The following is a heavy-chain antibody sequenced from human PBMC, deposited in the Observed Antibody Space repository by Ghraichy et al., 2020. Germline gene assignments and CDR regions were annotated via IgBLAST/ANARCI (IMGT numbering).Heavy chain of an antibody. CDR3: ARRRGRAAFDI. D-gene: IGHD5-12*01. Sequence: SQTLSLTCTVSGGSISSSSYYWGWIRQPPGKGLEWIGSIYYSGSTYYNPSLKSRVTISVDTSKNQFSLKLSSVTAADTAVYYCARRRGRAAFDIWGQGTMVTISS. CDR2: IYYSGST. CDR1: GGSISSSSYY. J-gene: IGHJ3*02. V-gene: IGHV4-39*01.